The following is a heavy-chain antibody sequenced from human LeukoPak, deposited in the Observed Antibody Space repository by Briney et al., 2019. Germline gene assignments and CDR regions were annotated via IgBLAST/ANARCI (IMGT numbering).Heavy chain of an antibody. D-gene: IGHD3-10*01. Sequence: PSETLSLTCAVYGGSFSGYYWSWIRQPPGKGLEWIGEINHSGSTNYNPSLKSRVTISVDTSKNQFSLKLSSVTAADTAVYYCARVTSGLWYYYYYMDVWGKGTTVTVSS. V-gene: IGHV4-34*01. CDR3: ARVTSGLWYYYYYMDV. CDR1: GGSFSGYY. J-gene: IGHJ6*03. CDR2: INHSGST.